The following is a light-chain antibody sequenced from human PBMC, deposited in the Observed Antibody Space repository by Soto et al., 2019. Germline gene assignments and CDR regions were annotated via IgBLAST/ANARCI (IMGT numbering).Light chain of an antibody. J-gene: IGKJ5*01. CDR1: QGINSY. CDR3: QQLNSYPQIT. CDR2: AAS. V-gene: IGKV1-9*01. Sequence: DIQLTQSPSFLSASVGDRVTITCRASQGINSYLAWYQQEPGKAPKLLIYAASTLQSGVPSRFGGSGSGTEFTLTISSLQPEDFATYYCQQLNSYPQITFGQGTRLEIK.